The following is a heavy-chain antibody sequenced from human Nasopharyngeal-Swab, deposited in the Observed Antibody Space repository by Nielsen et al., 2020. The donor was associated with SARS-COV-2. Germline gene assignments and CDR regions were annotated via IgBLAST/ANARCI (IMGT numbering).Heavy chain of an antibody. CDR3: ARWKGIAAAWDY. V-gene: IGHV4-39*01. J-gene: IGHJ4*02. D-gene: IGHD6-13*01. CDR2: IYYSGST. Sequence: RQAPGKGLEWIGSIYYSGSTYYNPSPKSRVTISVDTSKNQICLKLSSVTAADTAVYYCARWKGIAAAWDYWGQGTLVTVSS.